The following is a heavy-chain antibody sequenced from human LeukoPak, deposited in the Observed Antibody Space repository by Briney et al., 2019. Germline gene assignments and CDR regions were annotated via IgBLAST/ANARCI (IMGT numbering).Heavy chain of an antibody. CDR2: ISGDGGST. J-gene: IGHJ6*03. CDR3: AKDFFTTETNYYYYYMDV. V-gene: IGHV3-43*02. D-gene: IGHD1-1*01. Sequence: PGGSLRLSCAASGFAFDDYAMHWVRQAPGKGLEWVSLISGDGGSTYYADSVKGRFTISRDNSKNSLYLQMNSLRTEDTALYYCAKDFFTTETNYYYYYMDVWGKGTTVTVSS. CDR1: GFAFDDYA.